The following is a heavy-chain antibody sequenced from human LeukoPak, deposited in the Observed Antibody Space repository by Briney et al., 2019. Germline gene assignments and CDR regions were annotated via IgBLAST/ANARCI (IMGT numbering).Heavy chain of an antibody. CDR1: GFTFSSYA. CDR3: AKELPFLEWLLDGGTFDY. CDR2: ISGSGGST. V-gene: IGHV3-23*01. Sequence: GGSLRLSCAASGFTFSSYAMSWVRQAPGKGLEWVSAISGSGGSTYYADSVKGRFTISRDNSKNTLYLQMNSLRAEDTAVYYCAKELPFLEWLLDGGTFDYWGQGTLVTVSS. J-gene: IGHJ4*02. D-gene: IGHD3-3*01.